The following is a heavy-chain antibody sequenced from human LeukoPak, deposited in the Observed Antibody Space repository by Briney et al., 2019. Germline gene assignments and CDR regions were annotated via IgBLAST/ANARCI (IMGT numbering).Heavy chain of an antibody. D-gene: IGHD5-18*01. J-gene: IGHJ5*02. CDR1: GGSISSGSYY. CDR2: IYTSGST. V-gene: IGHV4-61*02. CDR3: ARFDEHSYGLKEIRNWFDP. Sequence: PSETLSLTCTVSGGSISSGSYYWSWIRQPAGKGLEWIGRIYTSGSTNYNPSLKSRVTISVDTSKNQFSLKLSSVTAADTAVYYCARFDEHSYGLKEIRNWFDPWGQGTLVTVSS.